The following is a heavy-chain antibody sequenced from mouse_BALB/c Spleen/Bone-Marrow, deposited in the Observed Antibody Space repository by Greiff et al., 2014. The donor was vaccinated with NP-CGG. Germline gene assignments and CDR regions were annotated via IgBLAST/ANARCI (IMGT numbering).Heavy chain of an antibody. J-gene: IGHJ4*01. CDR1: GYAFTNYL. CDR2: INPGSGGI. V-gene: IGHV1-54*01. D-gene: IGHD1-1*01. Sequence: QVQLKGSGGELVRPGTSVEGSCQASGYAFTNYLVEGVKQRPGQGLWWIGVINPGSGGINYNEKFKGKATLTADKSSSTAYMQLSSLTSDDSAVYFCARELVRGMDYWGQGTSVTVSS. CDR3: ARELVRGMDY.